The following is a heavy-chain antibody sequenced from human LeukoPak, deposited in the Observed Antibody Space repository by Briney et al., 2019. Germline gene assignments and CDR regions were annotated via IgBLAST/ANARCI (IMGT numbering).Heavy chain of an antibody. D-gene: IGHD2-15*01. CDR1: GFTFSSYS. J-gene: IGHJ3*02. Sequence: PGGSLRLSCAASGFTFSSYSMNWVRQAPGKGLEWVSSISSSSSYIYYADSVKGRFTISRDNAKNSLYLQMNSLRAEDTAVYYCAREHCSGGSCYYAFDIWGQGTMVTVSS. CDR3: AREHCSGGSCYYAFDI. CDR2: ISSSSSYI. V-gene: IGHV3-21*01.